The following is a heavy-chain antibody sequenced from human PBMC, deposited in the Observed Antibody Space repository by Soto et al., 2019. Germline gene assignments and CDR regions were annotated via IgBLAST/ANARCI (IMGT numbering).Heavy chain of an antibody. D-gene: IGHD6-13*01. J-gene: IGHJ4*02. CDR1: GYTLTSYA. CDR2: INPDNGNT. CDR3: ARGGSSTWDRYYFDL. V-gene: IGHV1-3*01. Sequence: ASVKVSCKASGYTLTSYAIHWVRQAPGRRLEWMGWINPDNGNTKYSQKFQGRVTISRDTSASTAYMELSSLRSEDAAVYYCARGGSSTWDRYYFDLWGQGTLVTVSS.